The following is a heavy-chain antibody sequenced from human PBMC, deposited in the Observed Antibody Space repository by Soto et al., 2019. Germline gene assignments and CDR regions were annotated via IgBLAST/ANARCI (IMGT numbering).Heavy chain of an antibody. CDR2: INPGNGNT. D-gene: IGHD2-15*01. CDR1: GYTFTSYA. J-gene: IGHJ4*02. Sequence: QVQLVQSGAEEKKPGASVKVSCKASGYTFTSYAMHWVRQAPGQRLGWMGWINPGNGNTKCSQKFQDRVTITRDTSASTAYMELSSLRSEDTAVYYCARGESVVGDYWGQGTLVTVSS. V-gene: IGHV1-3*05. CDR3: ARGESVVGDY.